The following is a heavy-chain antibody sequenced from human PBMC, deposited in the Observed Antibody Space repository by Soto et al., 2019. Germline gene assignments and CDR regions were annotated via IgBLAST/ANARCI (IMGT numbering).Heavy chain of an antibody. CDR3: AGDSHVGYGSSYYGMDV. D-gene: IGHD5-18*01. V-gene: IGHV4-59*01. J-gene: IGHJ6*02. CDR2: IYYSGTT. CDR1: GGSISSYY. Sequence: QVQLQESGPGLVKPSETLSLTCTVSGGSISSYYWSWIRQPPGKGLEWIGNIYYSGTTNYNPSLESRVTISVDTSKKQFSLKLSSVTAADTAVYYCAGDSHVGYGSSYYGMDVWGQGTTVTVSS.